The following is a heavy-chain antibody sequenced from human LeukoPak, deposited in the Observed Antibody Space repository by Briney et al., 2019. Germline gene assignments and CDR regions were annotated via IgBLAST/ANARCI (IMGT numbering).Heavy chain of an antibody. J-gene: IGHJ4*02. CDR2: IYYSGST. CDR1: GGSISSGDYY. D-gene: IGHD6-19*01. CDR3: ARDRMAAGTPYIDY. V-gene: IGHV4-30-4*02. Sequence: SETLSLTCTVSGGSISSGDYYWSWIRQPPGKGLEWIGYIYYSGSTYYNPSLKSRVTISVDTSKNQFSLKLSSVTAADTAVYYCARDRMAAGTPYIDYWGQGTLVTVSS.